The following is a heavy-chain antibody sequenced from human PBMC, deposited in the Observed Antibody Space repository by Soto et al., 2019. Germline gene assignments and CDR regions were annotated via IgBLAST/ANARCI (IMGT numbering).Heavy chain of an antibody. Sequence: EVQLLESGGGLVQPGGSLRLSCAASGLTFSSYAMSWVRQAPGKGLEWVSGISGSGIRPYYADSVKGRFTISRDNSKNTLYLQMISLRTEDTAVYYCAKNSESSAYSSFDYWGQGTLVTVSS. CDR1: GLTFSSYA. CDR2: ISGSGIRP. V-gene: IGHV3-23*01. CDR3: AKNSESSAYSSFDY. D-gene: IGHD3-22*01. J-gene: IGHJ4*02.